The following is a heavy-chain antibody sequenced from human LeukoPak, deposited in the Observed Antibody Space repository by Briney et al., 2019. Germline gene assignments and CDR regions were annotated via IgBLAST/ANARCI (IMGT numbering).Heavy chain of an antibody. V-gene: IGHV1-18*01. D-gene: IGHD7-27*01. CDR1: GYTLTSYG. J-gene: IGHJ4*02. CDR2: ISAYNGNT. CDR3: ATGDFLNFDY. Sequence: GASVTVSCKASGYTLTSYGISWVRQAPGQGLEWMGWISAYNGNTNYAQKLQGRVTMTTDTSTSTAYMELRSLRSEDTAVYYCATGDFLNFDYWGQGTLVTVSS.